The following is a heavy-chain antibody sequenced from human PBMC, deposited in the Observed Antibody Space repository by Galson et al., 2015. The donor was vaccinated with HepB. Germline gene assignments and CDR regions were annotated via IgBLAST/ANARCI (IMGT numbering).Heavy chain of an antibody. CDR3: AKQTRAYYDILTGYPSDSYYYYGMDV. V-gene: IGHV3-23*01. Sequence: AISGSGGSTYYADSVKGRFTISRDNSKNTLYLQMNSLRAEDTAVYYCAKQTRAYYDILTGYPSDSYYYYGMDVWGQGTTVTVSS. D-gene: IGHD3-9*01. CDR2: ISGSGGST. J-gene: IGHJ6*02.